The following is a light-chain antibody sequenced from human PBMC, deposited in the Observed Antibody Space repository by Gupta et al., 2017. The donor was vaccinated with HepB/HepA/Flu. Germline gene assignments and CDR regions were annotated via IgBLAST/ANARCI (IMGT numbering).Light chain of an antibody. CDR2: YND. V-gene: IGLV1-44*01. CDR3: ADSDESLNGVV. CDR1: SSNVGSKN. Sequence: QSVLTQSPSLSGTPGQRVTISCSGSSSNVGSKNVNWYQQLQGRAPKLLIYYNDERPSGVPDRFSCSKSDTYASPPTSGLQSEEEADDYWADSDESLNGVVFGGGTKLTVL. J-gene: IGLJ2*01.